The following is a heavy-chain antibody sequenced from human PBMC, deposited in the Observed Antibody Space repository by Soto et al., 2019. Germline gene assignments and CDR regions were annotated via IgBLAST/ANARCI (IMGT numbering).Heavy chain of an antibody. V-gene: IGHV3-30*18. D-gene: IGHD5-18*01. CDR2: ISKDGRNE. CDR1: GFTFSRYG. CDR3: AKDVGAGNTYGYRSNDY. Sequence: QVQLVESGGGVVQPGRSLRLSCAASGFTFSRYGMHWVRQAPGKGLEWVAVISKDGRNEYYADSVKGRFTISRDNSKNTLYLQMNSLRAEDTAVYYCAKDVGAGNTYGYRSNDYWGQGTLVIVSS. J-gene: IGHJ4*02.